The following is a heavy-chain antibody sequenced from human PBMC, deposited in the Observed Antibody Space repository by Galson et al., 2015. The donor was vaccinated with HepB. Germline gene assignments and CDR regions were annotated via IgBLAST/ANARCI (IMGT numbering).Heavy chain of an antibody. CDR3: ARAWGGGNYYDSSGYYSFDY. D-gene: IGHD3-22*01. J-gene: IGHJ4*02. CDR2: INPSGGST. V-gene: IGHV1-46*01. CDR1: GYTFTSYY. Sequence: SVKVSCKAFGYTFTSYYMHWVRQAPGQGLEWMGIINPSGGSTSYAQKFQGRVTMTRDTSTSTVYMELSSLRSEDTAVYYCARAWGGGNYYDSSGYYSFDYWGQGTLVTVSS.